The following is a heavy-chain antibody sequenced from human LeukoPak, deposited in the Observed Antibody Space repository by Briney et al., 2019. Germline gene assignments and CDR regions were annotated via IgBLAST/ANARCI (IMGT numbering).Heavy chain of an antibody. CDR2: FYFGGTS. D-gene: IGHD5-12*01. CDR3: AMGHRQTVSNYIVLPFDN. Sequence: SETLSLTCSGSDASINNWNYYWGWIRQTPGKGLGWIGSFYFGGTSYYNPSLKSRVTISEDTSKGQLSLRLNSVNAADTAVYFSAMGHRQTVSNYIVLPFDNSGQGKLV. V-gene: IGHV4-39*07. CDR1: DASINNWNYY. J-gene: IGHJ4*02.